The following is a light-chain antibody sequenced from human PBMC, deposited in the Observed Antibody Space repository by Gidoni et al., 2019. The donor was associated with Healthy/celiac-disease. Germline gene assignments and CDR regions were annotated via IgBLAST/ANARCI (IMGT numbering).Light chain of an antibody. J-gene: IGLJ1*01. CDR1: SSDVGGYNY. Sequence: QSALTQPPSASGSPGQSVTISCTGTSSDVGGYNYVSWYQQTPGKAPKLMIYGVSKPPSGVPDRFSGSKSGNTASLTVSGLQAEDEADYYCSSYAGSNNFGVFGTGTKVTVL. CDR2: GVS. V-gene: IGLV2-8*01. CDR3: SSYAGSNNFGV.